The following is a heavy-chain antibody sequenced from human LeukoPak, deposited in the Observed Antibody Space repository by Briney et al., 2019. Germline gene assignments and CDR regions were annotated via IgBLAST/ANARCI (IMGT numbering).Heavy chain of an antibody. CDR1: GGSISSYY. CDR3: VTYSDITGYFDY. D-gene: IGHD3-22*01. CDR2: NFHSVTT. Sequence: SETLSLTCTVSGGSISSYYWSWIRQPPGKGLGWIGYNFHSVTTNSNPTLPSQAFISVYTYKNQFSLDLTCVTAADTAVYYCVTYSDITGYFDYWGQGTLVTVSS. V-gene: IGHV4-59*01. J-gene: IGHJ4*02.